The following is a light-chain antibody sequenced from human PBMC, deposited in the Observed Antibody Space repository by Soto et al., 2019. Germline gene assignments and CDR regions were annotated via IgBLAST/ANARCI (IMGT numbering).Light chain of an antibody. CDR2: AAS. V-gene: IGKV1-27*01. CDR1: QGIRNF. Sequence: DIQMTQSPSSLSASVGDRVTITCRASQGIRNFLAWYQQIPGKDPKLLISAASTLQTGVPSRFSGSGSGTEFTLTISSLQPDDVATYYCQKYTSFSAFGGGTKVEIK. CDR3: QKYTSFSA. J-gene: IGKJ4*02.